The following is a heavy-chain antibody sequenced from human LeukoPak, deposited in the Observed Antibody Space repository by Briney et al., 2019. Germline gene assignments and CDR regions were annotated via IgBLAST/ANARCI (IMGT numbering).Heavy chain of an antibody. Sequence: GASVKVSCKASGYTFTSYDINWVRQATGQGLEWMGWMNPNSGNTGYAQKFQGRVTMTRNTSISTAYMELSSLRSEDTAVYYCARGGGTMIVVVMDDAFDIWGQGTMVTVSS. CDR2: MNPNSGNT. V-gene: IGHV1-8*01. CDR3: ARGGGTMIVVVMDDAFDI. D-gene: IGHD3-22*01. CDR1: GYTFTSYD. J-gene: IGHJ3*02.